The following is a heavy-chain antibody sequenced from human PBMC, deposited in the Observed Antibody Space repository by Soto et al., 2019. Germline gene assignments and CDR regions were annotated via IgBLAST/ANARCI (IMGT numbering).Heavy chain of an antibody. D-gene: IGHD4-17*01. Sequence: QVQLVQSGAEVMNPGASVKVSCKASGYTFTTYYLHWLRQALGQGLEWMGIITPSSGSTRYEQKCQYSVTMSSDTSTSTVYMELICLKSYDTAVYFRARAVSTTTTPIDYWGQATLVCVSP. V-gene: IGHV1-46*01. CDR2: ITPSSGST. CDR1: GYTFTTYY. J-gene: IGHJ4*02. CDR3: ARAVSTTTTPIDY.